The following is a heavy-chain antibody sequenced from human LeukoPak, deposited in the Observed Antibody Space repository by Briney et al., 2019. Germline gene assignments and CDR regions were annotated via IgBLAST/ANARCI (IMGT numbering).Heavy chain of an antibody. J-gene: IGHJ4*02. CDR1: GGSISNYY. CDR3: ARHQGAGYYSFDR. D-gene: IGHD3-22*01. V-gene: IGHV4-59*08. Sequence: SETLSLTCTISGGSISNYYWSWIRQPPGKGLEWIGYIYYSGSTNYNPSLKSRVTISVDTSENQFSLRLDSVTDADTAVYYCARHQGAGYYSFDRWGQGTLVTVSS. CDR2: IYYSGST.